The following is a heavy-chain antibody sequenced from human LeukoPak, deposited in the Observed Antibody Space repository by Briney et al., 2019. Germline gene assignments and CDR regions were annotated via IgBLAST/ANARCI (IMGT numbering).Heavy chain of an antibody. J-gene: IGHJ6*03. Sequence: RASVKVSCKASGGTFSSYAISWVRQAPGQGLEWMGGIIPIFGTANYAQRFQGRVTITADESTSTAYMELSSLRSEDTAVYYCASGLHRSYYMDVWGKGTTVIVSS. V-gene: IGHV1-69*13. CDR1: GGTFSSYA. CDR3: ASGLHRSYYMDV. CDR2: IIPIFGTA. D-gene: IGHD2-15*01.